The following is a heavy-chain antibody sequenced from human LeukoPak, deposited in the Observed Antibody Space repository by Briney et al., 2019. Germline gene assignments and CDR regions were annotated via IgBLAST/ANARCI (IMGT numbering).Heavy chain of an antibody. CDR3: GRGPPVSTMVGGVTPIQH. CDR1: GGSFSGYY. J-gene: IGHJ1*01. D-gene: IGHD3-10*01. Sequence: SETLSLTCAVYGGSFSGYYWSWIRQPPGKGLEWIGEINHSGSTNYNPSLKSRVTISVDTSKNQFSLKLSSVTAADTSVYYCGRGPPVSTMVGGVTPIQHWGQGTLVTVSS. CDR2: INHSGST. V-gene: IGHV4-34*01.